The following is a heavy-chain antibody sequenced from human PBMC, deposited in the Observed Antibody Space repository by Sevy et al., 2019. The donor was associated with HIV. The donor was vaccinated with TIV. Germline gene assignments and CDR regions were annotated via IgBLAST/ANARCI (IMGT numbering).Heavy chain of an antibody. V-gene: IGHV7-4-1*02. CDR3: VTVVRTGDYWGQGAY. Sequence: ASVKVSCKASGYTFTNFPVNWVRQAPGQGLEWVGWINTNTGNPTYPQGFTGRFIFSLDTSVSTSYLQITGLQAEDTAIYYCVTVVRTGDYWGQGAYWGQGTLLTVSS. J-gene: IGHJ4*02. D-gene: IGHD7-27*01. CDR1: GYTFTNFP. CDR2: INTNTGNP.